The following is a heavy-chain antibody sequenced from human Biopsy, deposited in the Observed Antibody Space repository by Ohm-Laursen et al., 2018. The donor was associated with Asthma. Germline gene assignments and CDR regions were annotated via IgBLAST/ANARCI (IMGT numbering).Heavy chain of an antibody. CDR2: IYYSGRT. CDR3: ARAVSSSSYWYFDL. CDR1: PGSFSGFF. D-gene: IGHD6-6*01. Sequence: SDTLSLTCGVYPGSFSGFFWTWIRQSPGKGLEWIGSIYYSGRTYYNPSLESRVTISADTSKNHFSLKVTSVTAADTAVYYCARAVSSSSYWYFDLWGRGDLVTVSS. J-gene: IGHJ2*01. V-gene: IGHV4-34*01.